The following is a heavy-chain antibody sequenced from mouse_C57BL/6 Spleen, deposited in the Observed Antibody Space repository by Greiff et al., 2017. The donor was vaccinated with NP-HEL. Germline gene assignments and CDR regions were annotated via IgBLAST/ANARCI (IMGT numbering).Heavy chain of an antibody. D-gene: IGHD2-5*01. CDR3: AREAYSNYGFAY. CDR2: IDPSDSYT. Sequence: QVQLQQPGAELVMPGASVKLSCKASGYTFTSYWMHWVKQRPGQGLEWIGEIDPSDSYTNYNQKFKGKSTLTVDKSSSTAYMQLSSLTSEDSAVSYCAREAYSNYGFAYWGQGTLVTVSA. V-gene: IGHV1-69*01. CDR1: GYTFTSYW. J-gene: IGHJ3*01.